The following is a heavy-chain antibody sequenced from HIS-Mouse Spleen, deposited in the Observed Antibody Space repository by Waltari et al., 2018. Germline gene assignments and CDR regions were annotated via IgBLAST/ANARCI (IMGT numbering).Heavy chain of an antibody. J-gene: IGHJ4*02. Sequence: EVQLVESGGGLVQPGGSLRLSCAASGFTFSSYWMSWVRQAPGKWLEWVANIKQDGSEKYYVDSVKGRFTISRDNAKNSLYLQMNSLRAEDTAVYYCARDSGGSYFDYWGQGTLVTVSS. CDR3: ARDSGGSYFDY. D-gene: IGHD1-26*01. CDR1: GFTFSSYW. V-gene: IGHV3-7*01. CDR2: IKQDGSEK.